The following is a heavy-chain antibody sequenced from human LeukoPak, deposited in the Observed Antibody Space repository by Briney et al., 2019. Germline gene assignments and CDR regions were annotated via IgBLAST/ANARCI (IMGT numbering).Heavy chain of an antibody. CDR1: GFTFSSTW. CDR2: IKQDGSEK. Sequence: PGGSQRLSCAASGFTFSSTWMSWVRQAPGKGMERVANIKQDGSEKYYAESVKGRLTISRDNAKNSLYLQMNSLRAEDTAVYFFFKQKTAYDILTGYYNAAFDIWGQGTMVTVSS. CDR3: FKQKTAYDILTGYYNAAFDI. V-gene: IGHV3-7*03. D-gene: IGHD3-9*01. J-gene: IGHJ3*02.